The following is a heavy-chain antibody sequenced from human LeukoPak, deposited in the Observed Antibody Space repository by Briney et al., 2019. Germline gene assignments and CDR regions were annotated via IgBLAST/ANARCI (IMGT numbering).Heavy chain of an antibody. CDR1: GGSISSYY. CDR2: IYTSGST. Sequence: SETLSLTCTVSGGSISSYYWSWIRQPAGKGLEWIGRIYTSGSTNYNPSLKSRVTMSVDTSKNQFSLKLSSVTVADTAVYYCARDRGTWNDDGFDYWGQGTLVTVSS. CDR3: ARDRGTWNDDGFDY. J-gene: IGHJ4*02. D-gene: IGHD1-1*01. V-gene: IGHV4-4*07.